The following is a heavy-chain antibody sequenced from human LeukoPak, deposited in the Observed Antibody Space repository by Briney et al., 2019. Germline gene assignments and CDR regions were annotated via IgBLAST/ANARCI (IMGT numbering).Heavy chain of an antibody. V-gene: IGHV3-7*01. CDR2: IKQDGSEK. CDR3: ARDREEGLFDP. CDR1: GFTFSSYW. J-gene: IGHJ5*02. D-gene: IGHD1-26*01. Sequence: GGSLRLSCAASGFTFSSYWMSWVRQAPGKGLEGVANIKQDGSEKYYVDSVKGRFTISRDNAKNSLYLQMNSLRAEDTAVYYCARDREEGLFDPWGQGTLVTVSS.